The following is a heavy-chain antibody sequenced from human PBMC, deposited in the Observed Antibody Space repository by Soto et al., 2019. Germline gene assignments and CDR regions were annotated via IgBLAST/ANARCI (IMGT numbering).Heavy chain of an antibody. J-gene: IGHJ6*02. D-gene: IGHD4-4*01. Sequence: EVQLLESGGGLVQPGGSLRLSCAASGFTFSSYAMSWVRQAPGKGLEWVSAISGSGGSTYYADSVKGRFTISRDNSKNTLYLQMNILRAEDTAVYYCAYIEHIPPRNQKNYYYYGMDVWGQGTTVTVPS. CDR1: GFTFSSYA. CDR3: AYIEHIPPRNQKNYYYYGMDV. CDR2: ISGSGGST. V-gene: IGHV3-23*01.